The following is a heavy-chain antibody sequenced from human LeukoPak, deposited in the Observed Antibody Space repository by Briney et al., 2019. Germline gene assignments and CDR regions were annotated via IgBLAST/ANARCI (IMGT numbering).Heavy chain of an antibody. V-gene: IGHV3-9*01. J-gene: IGHJ6*03. Sequence: GRSLRLSCAASGFTFSSYAMHWVRQAPGKGLEWVSGISWNSDLIVYADSVKGRFTISRDNAKNSLYLQMNSLRAEDTALYYCAKDAGGYYYYYMGVWGKGTTVTVSS. CDR3: AKDAGGYYYYYMGV. D-gene: IGHD3-10*01. CDR2: ISWNSDLI. CDR1: GFTFSSYA.